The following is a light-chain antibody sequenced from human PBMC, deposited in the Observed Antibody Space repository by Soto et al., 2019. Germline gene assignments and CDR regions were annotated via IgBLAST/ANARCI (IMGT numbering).Light chain of an antibody. CDR3: QHRGEWPPGAT. Sequence: TQSPSTLPASVGDRVTITCRASRSISNWFAWYQQKPGQAPRLLIYDASTGATGIPARFSGSGSGTDFTLTISSLEPEDFAVYYCQHRGEWPPGATFGQGTRLEIK. V-gene: IGKV3-11*01. J-gene: IGKJ5*01. CDR1: RSISNW. CDR2: DAS.